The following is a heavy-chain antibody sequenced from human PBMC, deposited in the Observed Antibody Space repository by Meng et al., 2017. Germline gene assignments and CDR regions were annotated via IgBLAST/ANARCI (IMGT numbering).Heavy chain of an antibody. CDR3: ARDVTGHYYFDY. CDR1: GGAISSGGYF. CDR2: MYPSGRT. Sequence: VQLQESGPGLVKPSETLFLPCTVFGGAISSGGYFWGWIRKHPGKGLECIGYMYPSGRTHYNPSQESRVTISIDTSKNQLSLELSSVTAADTAVYYCARDVTGHYYFDYWGQGTLVTVS. J-gene: IGHJ4*02. V-gene: IGHV4-31*03. D-gene: IGHD2-21*02.